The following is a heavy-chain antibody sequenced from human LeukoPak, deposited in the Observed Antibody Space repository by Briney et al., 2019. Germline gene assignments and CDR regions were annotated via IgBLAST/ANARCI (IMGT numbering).Heavy chain of an antibody. CDR3: ASWQARGYYYYGMDV. D-gene: IGHD3-10*01. Sequence: GASVKVSCKASGYTFTGYYMHWVRQAPGQGLEWMGWINPNSGGTNYAQKFQGWVTMTRDTSISTAYMELSRLRSDDTAVYYCASWQARGYYYYGMDVWGQGTTVTVSS. CDR2: INPNSGGT. J-gene: IGHJ6*02. CDR1: GYTFTGYY. V-gene: IGHV1-2*04.